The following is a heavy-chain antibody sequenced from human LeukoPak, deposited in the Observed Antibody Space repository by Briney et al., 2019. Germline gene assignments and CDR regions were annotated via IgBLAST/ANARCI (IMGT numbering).Heavy chain of an antibody. V-gene: IGHV4-39*01. J-gene: IGHJ4*02. CDR2: IYYSGST. CDR3: ARQNDYGDSLYYFDY. D-gene: IGHD4-17*01. CDR1: GGSISSSSYY. Sequence: SETLSLTCTVSGGSISSSSYYWGWIRQPPGKGLEWIGSIYYSGSTYYNPSLKSRVTISVDTSKNQFSLKLSSVPAADTAVYYCARQNDYGDSLYYFDYWGQGTLVTVSS.